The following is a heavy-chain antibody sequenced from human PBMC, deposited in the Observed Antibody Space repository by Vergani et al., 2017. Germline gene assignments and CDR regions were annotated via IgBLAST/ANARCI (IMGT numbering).Heavy chain of an antibody. CDR2: IYTSGST. J-gene: IGHJ5*02. CDR1: GGSISSGSYY. CDR3: ARDVGYCSSTSCYFWFDP. V-gene: IGHV4-61*02. Sequence: QVQLQESGPGLVKPSQTLSLTCTVSGGSISSGSYYWSWIRQPAGKGLEWIGRIYTSGSTNYNPSLKSRVTISVDTSKNQFSLKLSSVTAADTAVYYCARDVGYCSSTSCYFWFDPWGQGTLVTGSS. D-gene: IGHD2-2*01.